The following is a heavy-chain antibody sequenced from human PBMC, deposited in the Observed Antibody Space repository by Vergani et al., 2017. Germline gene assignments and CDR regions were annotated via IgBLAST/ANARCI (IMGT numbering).Heavy chain of an antibody. J-gene: IGHJ6*02. Sequence: QVQLQESCPGLVKPSETLTLTCDVSDSSIMTNPYWGWFRQSPGKGLEWIGCIHHSGDTHYNSSLKSRVSISIVSSSKFSLSLTSVTAADTAIYYFAIHRGSGGFFPSSYFYGMDVLGHGTTVTVSS. CDR1: DSSIMTNPY. CDR2: IHHSGDT. D-gene: IGHD3-10*01. CDR3: AIHRGSGGFFPSSYFYGMDV. V-gene: IGHV4-38-2*01.